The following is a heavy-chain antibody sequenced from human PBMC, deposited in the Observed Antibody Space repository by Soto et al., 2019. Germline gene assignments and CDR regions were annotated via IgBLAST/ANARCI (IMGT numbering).Heavy chain of an antibody. CDR3: ARVSGGLAGYVDY. V-gene: IGHV4-30-4*01. CDR1: GDSISSGDYY. CDR2: IYYSGST. J-gene: IGHJ4*02. D-gene: IGHD2-8*02. Sequence: QVQLQESGPGLVKPSQTLSLTCTVSGDSISSGDYYWSWIRQPPGKGLEWIGNIYYSGSTFYNPSLKNRLTISVDTSKNQFSLKLTSVTAADTAVYYCARVSGGLAGYVDYWGQGTPVTVSS.